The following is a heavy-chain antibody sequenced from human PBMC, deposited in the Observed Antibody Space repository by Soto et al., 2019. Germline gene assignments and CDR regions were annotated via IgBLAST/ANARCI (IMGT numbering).Heavy chain of an antibody. D-gene: IGHD2-15*01. Sequence: SETLSLTCTVSGGSISSSSYYWGWIRQPPGKGLEWIGSIYYSGSTYYNPSLKSRVTISVDTSKNQFSLKLSSVTATDTAVYYCARHILYCSGGSCYRNWFDPWGQGTLVTVSS. V-gene: IGHV4-39*01. J-gene: IGHJ5*02. CDR1: GGSISSSSYY. CDR2: IYYSGST. CDR3: ARHILYCSGGSCYRNWFDP.